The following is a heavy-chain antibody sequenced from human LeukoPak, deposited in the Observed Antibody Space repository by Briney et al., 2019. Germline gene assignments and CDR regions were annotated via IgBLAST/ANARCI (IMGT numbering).Heavy chain of an antibody. Sequence: GGSLRLSCAASGFTFSSYGMHWVRQAPGKGLEWVAVIWYDGSNKYYADSVKGRFTISSDNSKNTLYLQMNSLRAEDTAVYYCARGYYYGSGSYYTAIDYWGQGTLVTVSS. V-gene: IGHV3-33*01. CDR3: ARGYYYGSGSYYTAIDY. CDR1: GFTFSSYG. D-gene: IGHD3-10*01. J-gene: IGHJ4*02. CDR2: IWYDGSNK.